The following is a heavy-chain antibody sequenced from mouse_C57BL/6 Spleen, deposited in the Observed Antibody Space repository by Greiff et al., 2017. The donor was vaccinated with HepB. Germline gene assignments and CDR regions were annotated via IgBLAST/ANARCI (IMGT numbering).Heavy chain of an antibody. CDR2: INYDGSST. J-gene: IGHJ1*03. CDR1: GFTFSDYY. Sequence: EVKLVESEGGLVQPGSSMKLSCTASGFTFSDYYMAWVRQVPEKGLEWVANINYDGSSTYYLDSLKSRFIISRDNAKNILYLQMSSLKSEDTATYYCARDRYYGSSYDWYFDVWGTGTTVTVSS. V-gene: IGHV5-16*01. D-gene: IGHD1-1*01. CDR3: ARDRYYGSSYDWYFDV.